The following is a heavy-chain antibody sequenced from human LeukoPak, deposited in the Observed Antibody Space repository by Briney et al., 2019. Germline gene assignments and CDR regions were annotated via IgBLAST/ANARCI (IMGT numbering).Heavy chain of an antibody. V-gene: IGHV4-30-2*01. CDR1: GGSISSGGYS. Sequence: SQTLSLTWAVSGGSISSGGYSWSWIRQPPGKGLEWIGYIYHSGSTYYNPSLKSRVTISVDRSKNQFSLKLSSVTAADTAVYYCARGLYYDSSGYEYYFDYWGQGTLVTVSS. CDR2: IYHSGST. CDR3: ARGLYYDSSGYEYYFDY. D-gene: IGHD3-22*01. J-gene: IGHJ4*02.